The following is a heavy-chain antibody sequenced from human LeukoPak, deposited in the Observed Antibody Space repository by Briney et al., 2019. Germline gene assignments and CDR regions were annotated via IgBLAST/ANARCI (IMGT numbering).Heavy chain of an antibody. D-gene: IGHD6-19*01. CDR3: AKAYTTGWSEGYLDY. Sequence: GGSLRLSCAASGFIFSSYTMGWVRQVPGKGLEWVSSIGGGRTYYADSVKGRFTISRDDSKNTLSLQMNSLRGEDTALYCCAKAYTTGWSEGYLDYWGQGTLVTVSS. CDR1: GFIFSSYT. J-gene: IGHJ4*02. V-gene: IGHV3-23*01. CDR2: IGGGRT.